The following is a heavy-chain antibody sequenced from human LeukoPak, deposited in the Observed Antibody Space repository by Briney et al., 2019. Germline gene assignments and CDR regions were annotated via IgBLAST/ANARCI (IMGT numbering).Heavy chain of an antibody. D-gene: IGHD2/OR15-2a*01. CDR2: ISTSSSTI. J-gene: IGHJ4*02. CDR3: ARGQFLIDY. V-gene: IGHV3-48*01. Sequence: PGESPRLSCAASGFTFSTYTMNWVRQAPGKGLEWISYISTSSSTIYYADSVKGRFTISRDNAKNSLFLQMNSLRAEDTAVYYCARGQFLIDYWGQGTLVTVSS. CDR1: GFTFSTYT.